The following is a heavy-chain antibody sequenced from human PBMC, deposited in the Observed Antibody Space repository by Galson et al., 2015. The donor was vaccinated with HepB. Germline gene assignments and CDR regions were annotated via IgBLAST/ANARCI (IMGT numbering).Heavy chain of an antibody. V-gene: IGHV3-33*01. J-gene: IGHJ5*02. D-gene: IGHD2-2*01. CDR2: IWYDGSNK. CDR3: ARGGSSPEGLPAAHARWFDP. CDR1: GFTFSRYG. Sequence: SLRLSCAASGFTFSRYGMHWVRQAPGKGLEWVAVIWYDGSNKYYADSVKGRFTISRDNSKNTLYLQMNSLRAEDTAVYYCARGGSSPEGLPAAHARWFDPWGQGTLVTVSS.